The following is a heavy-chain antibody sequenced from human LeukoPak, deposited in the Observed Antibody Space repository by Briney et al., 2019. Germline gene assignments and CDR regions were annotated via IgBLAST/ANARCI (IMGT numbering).Heavy chain of an antibody. CDR3: AKEPGVRYFDWLLSYFDY. J-gene: IGHJ4*02. D-gene: IGHD3-9*01. CDR1: GFTFSSYA. V-gene: IGHV3-23*01. Sequence: GGSLRLSCAASGFTFSSYAMSWVRQAPGKGLEWVSAISGSGGSTYYADSVKGRFTISRDNSKNTLYLQMNSLRAEDTAVYYCAKEPGVRYFDWLLSYFDYWGQGTLVTVSS. CDR2: ISGSGGST.